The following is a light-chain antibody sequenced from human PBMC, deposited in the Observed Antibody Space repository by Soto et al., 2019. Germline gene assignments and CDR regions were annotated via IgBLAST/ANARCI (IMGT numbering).Light chain of an antibody. Sequence: EIVLTQSPDTLSLSPGERATLSCRASQSVSNNYLAWYQQKPGQAPRLLIYGASNRATGIPDRFSGSGSGTEFTLAISSLQPDDFATYYCQQYGRFLTFGQGTKLEIK. CDR1: QSVSNNY. CDR3: QQYGRFLT. J-gene: IGKJ2*01. CDR2: GAS. V-gene: IGKV3-20*01.